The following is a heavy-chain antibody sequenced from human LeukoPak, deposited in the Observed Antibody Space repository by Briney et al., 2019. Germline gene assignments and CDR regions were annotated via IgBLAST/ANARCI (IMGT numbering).Heavy chain of an antibody. J-gene: IGHJ3*02. CDR2: IYSGGST. D-gene: IGHD6-19*01. Sequence: PGGSLRLSCAASGFTVSSNYMSWVRQAPGKGLEWVSVIYSGGSTYYADSVKGRFTISRHNSKNTLYLQVNSLRAEDTAVYYCASSSGWYGDAFDIWGQGTMVTVSS. CDR1: GFTVSSNY. V-gene: IGHV3-53*04. CDR3: ASSSGWYGDAFDI.